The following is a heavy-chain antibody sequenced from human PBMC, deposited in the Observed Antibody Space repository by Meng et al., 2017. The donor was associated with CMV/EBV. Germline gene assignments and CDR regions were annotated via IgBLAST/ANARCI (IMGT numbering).Heavy chain of an antibody. J-gene: IGHJ4*02. CDR2: IRNKDNNYST. V-gene: IGHV3-73*01. CDR3: VAPSCSSTNCYAADF. CDR1: GFTFSDST. Sequence: GESLKISCAASGFTFSDSTMHWVRQASGKGLEWVGHIRNKDNNYSTEYAASVKGRFTISRDDSSSTTYLQLSSVKADDTAVYYCVAPSCSSTNCYAADFWGQGTLVTVSS. D-gene: IGHD2-2*01.